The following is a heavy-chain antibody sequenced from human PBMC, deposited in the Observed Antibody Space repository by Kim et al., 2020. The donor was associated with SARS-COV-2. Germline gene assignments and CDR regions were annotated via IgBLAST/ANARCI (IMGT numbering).Heavy chain of an antibody. Sequence: THYAQKRQGRVTMTTDTSTSTAYMELRSLRADDTAVYYCAREGIAARFDYWGQGTLVTVSS. V-gene: IGHV1-18*01. CDR3: AREGIAARFDY. CDR2: T. J-gene: IGHJ4*02. D-gene: IGHD6-6*01.